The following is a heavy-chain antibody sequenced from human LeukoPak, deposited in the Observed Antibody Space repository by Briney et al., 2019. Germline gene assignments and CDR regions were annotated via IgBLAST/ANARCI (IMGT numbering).Heavy chain of an antibody. CDR3: ARGPLWFGELFWYYFDY. CDR2: INPNSGNT. J-gene: IGHJ4*02. Sequence: AAVKVSCKASGYTFTRYYMKWVRQAPGQGLEWMGWINPNSGNTGYAQKFKGRVTMTRTTSISTANMEMSSLRSEEPAVYYCARGPLWFGELFWYYFDYWGQGPLVTVSS. V-gene: IGHV1-8*02. D-gene: IGHD3-10*01. CDR1: GYTFTRYY.